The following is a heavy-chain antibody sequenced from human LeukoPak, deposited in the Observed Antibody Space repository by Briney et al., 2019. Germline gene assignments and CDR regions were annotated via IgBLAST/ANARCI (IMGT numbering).Heavy chain of an antibody. J-gene: IGHJ6*03. CDR1: GFTVSSNY. Sequence: GGSLRLSCAASGFTVSSNYMSWVRQAPGKGLEWVSVIYSGGSTYYEDSVKGRFTISRDNSKNTLYLQMNSLRAEDTAVYYCARDLQGYYMQQYYYYMDVWGKGTTVTISS. CDR2: IYSGGST. V-gene: IGHV3-53*01. CDR3: ARDLQGYYMQQYYYYMDV. D-gene: IGHD3-3*01.